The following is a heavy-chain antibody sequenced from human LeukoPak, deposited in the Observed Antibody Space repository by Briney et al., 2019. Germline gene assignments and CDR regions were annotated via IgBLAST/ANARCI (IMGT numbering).Heavy chain of an antibody. CDR2: ISYSGST. CDR3: VKSRAYEGQWLAPGYVDN. CDR1: SGSINSSNYY. D-gene: IGHD6-19*01. J-gene: IGHJ4*02. V-gene: IGHV4-39*07. Sequence: SETLSLTCTVSSGSINSSNYYWGWIRQPPGKGLEWIGSISYSGSTYYNPSLKSRVTISVDTSKSQFSLKLSSVTASDTAVLYCVKSRAYEGQWLAPGYVDNWGQGTLVTVSS.